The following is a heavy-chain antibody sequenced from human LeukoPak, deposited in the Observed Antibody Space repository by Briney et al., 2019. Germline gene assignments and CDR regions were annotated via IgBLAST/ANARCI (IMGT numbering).Heavy chain of an antibody. CDR3: TVSGGSYYYYYMDV. J-gene: IGHJ6*03. Sequence: ASVKVSCKASGGTFSSYAISWVRQAPGQGLEWMGGIIPIFGTANYAQKFQGRVTITTDESTSTAYMELSSLRSEDTAVYYCTVSGGSYYYYYMDVWGKGTTVTVSS. CDR1: GGTFSSYA. CDR2: IIPIFGTA. V-gene: IGHV1-69*05. D-gene: IGHD3-16*01.